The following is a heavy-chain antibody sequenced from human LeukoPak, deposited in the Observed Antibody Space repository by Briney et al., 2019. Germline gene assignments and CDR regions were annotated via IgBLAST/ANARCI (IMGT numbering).Heavy chain of an antibody. CDR1: GFTLNSYA. V-gene: IGHV3-23*01. J-gene: IGHJ4*02. CDR2: ISISGENT. CDR3: ARLISTSSSRFSDY. Sequence: GGPLSLPCPPSGFTLNSYAMVGARRAPGRGLGGVSAISISGENTYYADSVKGRFTISRDTSRNTLYLQMHSLRAEDTAVYYCARLISTSSSRFSDYWGQGTLVTVSS. D-gene: IGHD6-6*01.